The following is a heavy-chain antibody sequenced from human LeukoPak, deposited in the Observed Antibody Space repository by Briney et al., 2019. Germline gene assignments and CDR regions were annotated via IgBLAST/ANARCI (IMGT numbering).Heavy chain of an antibody. J-gene: IGHJ4*02. Sequence: GASVKVSCKASGYTFTGYYMHWVRQAPGQGLEWMGWINPNSGGTNYAQEFQGRVTMTRDTSISTAYMELSRLRSDDTAVYYCARDRVTMVRGVITVPGDYWGQGTLVTVSS. CDR1: GYTFTGYY. CDR3: ARDRVTMVRGVITVPGDY. D-gene: IGHD3-10*01. V-gene: IGHV1-2*02. CDR2: INPNSGGT.